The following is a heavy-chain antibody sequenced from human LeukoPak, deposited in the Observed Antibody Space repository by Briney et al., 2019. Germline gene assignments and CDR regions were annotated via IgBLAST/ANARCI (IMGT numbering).Heavy chain of an antibody. D-gene: IGHD4-17*01. CDR2: ISGSGGGT. Sequence: PGGSLRLSCAASGFTFSGYGMHWVRQAPGKGLEWVSAISGSGGGTYYADSVKGRFTISRDNSKNTLYLQMNSLRAEDTAVYYCAKDSTVTTYDYWGQGTLVTVSS. CDR3: AKDSTVTTYDY. CDR1: GFTFSGYG. V-gene: IGHV3-23*01. J-gene: IGHJ4*02.